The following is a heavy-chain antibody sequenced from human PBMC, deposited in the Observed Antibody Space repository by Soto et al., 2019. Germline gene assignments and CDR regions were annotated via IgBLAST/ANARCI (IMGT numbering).Heavy chain of an antibody. CDR3: ARSQGSGSYYNPIYYYNGMDV. CDR1: GFTFSSYD. Sequence: GGSLRLSCAASGFTFSSYDMHWVRQATGKGLEWVSAIGTAGDTYYPGSVKGRFTISRENAKNSLYLQMNSLRAEDTAVYYCARSQGSGSYYNPIYYYNGMDVWGQGTTVTVSS. D-gene: IGHD3-10*01. CDR2: IGTAGDT. V-gene: IGHV3-13*01. J-gene: IGHJ6*02.